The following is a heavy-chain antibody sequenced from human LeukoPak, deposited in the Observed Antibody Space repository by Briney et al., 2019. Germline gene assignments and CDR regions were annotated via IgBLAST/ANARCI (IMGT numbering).Heavy chain of an antibody. Sequence: SETLSLTCTVSGGSISSSSYYWGWIRQPPGKGLEWIGSIYYSGSTYYNPSLKSRVTISVDTPKNQFSLKLSSVTAADTAVYYCAREGLAMVRGVLPKEAWGWFDPWGQGTLVTVSS. CDR2: IYYSGST. CDR3: AREGLAMVRGVLPKEAWGWFDP. V-gene: IGHV4-39*07. D-gene: IGHD3-10*01. CDR1: GGSISSSSYY. J-gene: IGHJ5*02.